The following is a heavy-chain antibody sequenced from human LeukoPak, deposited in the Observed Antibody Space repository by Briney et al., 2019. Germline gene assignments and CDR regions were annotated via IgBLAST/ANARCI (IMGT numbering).Heavy chain of an antibody. J-gene: IGHJ6*03. Sequence: PSETLSLTCTVSGGSISSYYWSWIRQPAGKGLEWIGRIYTSGSTNYNPSLKSRVTMSVDTSKNQFSLKLSSVTAADTAVYYCARVGVAGIYYYYYMDVWGKGTTVTISS. D-gene: IGHD6-19*01. V-gene: IGHV4-4*07. CDR3: ARVGVAGIYYYYYMDV. CDR1: GGSISSYY. CDR2: IYTSGST.